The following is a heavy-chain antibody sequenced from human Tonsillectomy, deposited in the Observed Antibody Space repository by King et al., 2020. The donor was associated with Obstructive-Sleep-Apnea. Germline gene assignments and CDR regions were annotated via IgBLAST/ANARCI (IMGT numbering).Heavy chain of an antibody. Sequence: QLVQSGGGVVQPGRSLRLSCAASGFTFSHYAMHWVRQAPGKGLEWVAVISYDGSKKYYADSMKGRFTISRDNSKDTLYLQVSSLRAEDTALYYCARGDGLDYWGQGTLVTVSS. CDR1: GFTFSHYA. J-gene: IGHJ4*02. D-gene: IGHD3-16*01. CDR3: ARGDGLDY. CDR2: ISYDGSKK. V-gene: IGHV3-30*04.